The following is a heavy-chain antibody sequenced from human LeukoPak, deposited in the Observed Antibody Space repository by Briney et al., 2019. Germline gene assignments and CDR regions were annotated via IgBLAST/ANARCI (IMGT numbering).Heavy chain of an antibody. CDR1: GFTLSNYW. CDR2: ISSDGSST. J-gene: IGHJ4*02. Sequence: PGGSLRLSCAASGFTLSNYWMHWVRQVPGKGLVWVSRISSDGSSTIYADSVEGRFTISRDNAKNTLFLQMNSLRAEDTAVYYCARGVYGSGCYEYWGQGTVVTVSS. CDR3: ARGVYGSGCYEY. V-gene: IGHV3-74*01. D-gene: IGHD3-10*01.